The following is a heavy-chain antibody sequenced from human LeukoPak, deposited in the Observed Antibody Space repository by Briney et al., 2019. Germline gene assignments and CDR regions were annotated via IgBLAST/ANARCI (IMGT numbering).Heavy chain of an antibody. V-gene: IGHV3-15*01. CDR1: GFTFSNAW. D-gene: IGHD3-9*01. J-gene: IGHJ4*02. Sequence: GGSLRLSCATSGFTFSNAWMSWVRQAPGKGLEWVGRIKSKTDGGTTDYAAPVKGRFTISRDDSKNTLYLQMNSLKTEDTAVYYCTTDPTYYDILTGYFFDYWGQGTLVTVSS. CDR2: IKSKTDGGTT. CDR3: TTDPTYYDILTGYFFDY.